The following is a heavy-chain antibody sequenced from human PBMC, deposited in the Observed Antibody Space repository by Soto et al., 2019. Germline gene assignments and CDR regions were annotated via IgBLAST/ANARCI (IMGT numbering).Heavy chain of an antibody. CDR2: IIPILGIA. Sequence: GASVKVSCKASGGTFSSYTISWVRQAPGQGLEWMGRIIPILGIANYAQKFQGRVTITADKSTSTAYMELSSLRSEDTAVYYCARSAPNSGYDFDYWGQGTLLTVSS. CDR1: GGTFSSYT. V-gene: IGHV1-69*02. CDR3: ARSAPNSGYDFDY. J-gene: IGHJ4*02. D-gene: IGHD5-12*01.